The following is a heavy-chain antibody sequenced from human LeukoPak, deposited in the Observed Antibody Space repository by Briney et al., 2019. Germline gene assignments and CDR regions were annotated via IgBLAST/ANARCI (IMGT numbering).Heavy chain of an antibody. CDR3: ARIRDGYNDAFDY. D-gene: IGHD5-24*01. CDR1: GYTFTSYD. Sequence: ASVKVSCKASGYTFTSYDINWVRQATGQGLEWMGWMNPNSGNTGYAQKFQGRVTMTRNTSISTAYMELSSLRSEDTAMYYCARIRDGYNDAFDYWGQGTLLTISS. V-gene: IGHV1-8*01. CDR2: MNPNSGNT. J-gene: IGHJ4*02.